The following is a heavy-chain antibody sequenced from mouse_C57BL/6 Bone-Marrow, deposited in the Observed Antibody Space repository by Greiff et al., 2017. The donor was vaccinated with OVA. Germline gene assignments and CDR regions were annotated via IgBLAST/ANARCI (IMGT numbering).Heavy chain of an antibody. V-gene: IGHV1-39*01. CDR3: ARGYYYGSSLYAMDY. CDR1: GYSFTDYN. Sequence: VQLKESGPELVKPGASVKISCKASGYSFTDYNMNWVKQSNGKSLEWIGVINPNYGTTSYNQKFKGKATLTVDQSSSTAYMQLNSLTSEDSAVYYCARGYYYGSSLYAMDYWGQGTSVTVSS. CDR2: INPNYGTT. D-gene: IGHD1-1*01. J-gene: IGHJ4*01.